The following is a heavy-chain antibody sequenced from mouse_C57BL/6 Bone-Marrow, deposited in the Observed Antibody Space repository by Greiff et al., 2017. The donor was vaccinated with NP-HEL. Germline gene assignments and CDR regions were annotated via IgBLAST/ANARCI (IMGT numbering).Heavy chain of an antibody. Sequence: EVQLQQSGPELVKPGASVKISCKASGYTFTDYYMNWVKQSHGKSLEWIGDINPNNGGTSYNQKFKGKATLTVDKSSSTAYMELRSLTSEDSAVYYCARSNRWLLFGSYFDYWGQGTTLTVSS. J-gene: IGHJ2*01. V-gene: IGHV1-26*01. CDR2: INPNNGGT. CDR3: ARSNRWLLFGSYFDY. D-gene: IGHD2-3*01. CDR1: GYTFTDYY.